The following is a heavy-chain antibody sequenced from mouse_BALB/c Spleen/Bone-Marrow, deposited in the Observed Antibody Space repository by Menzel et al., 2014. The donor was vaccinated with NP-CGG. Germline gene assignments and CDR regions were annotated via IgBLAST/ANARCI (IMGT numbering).Heavy chain of an antibody. V-gene: IGHV1-9*01. CDR3: ARNWPYHYCSLAYGLYY. CDR2: ILPGSGST. J-gene: IGHJ4*01. CDR1: GYKFSRNW. Sequence: QVQLQQSGAELVKPGASVKISCKTTGYKFSRNWMEWVKQRPGHGLEWIGEILPGSGSTKYNEKFKGKATFTADTSSNTAYTHLSILTSEYSAVYVCARNWPYHYCSLAYGLYYCRQGTSATVSS. D-gene: IGHD1-1*01.